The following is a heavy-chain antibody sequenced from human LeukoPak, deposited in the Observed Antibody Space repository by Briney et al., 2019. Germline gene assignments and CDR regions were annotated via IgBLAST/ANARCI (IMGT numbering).Heavy chain of an antibody. CDR1: GYSSSSGYY. CDR3: ARQVDSSSWLDY. Sequence: SETLSLTCAVSGYSSSSGYYWGWIRQPPGKGLEWIESIYHSGSTYYNPSLKSRVTISVDTSKNQFSLKLSSVTAADTAVYYCARQVDSSSWLDYWGQGTLVTVSS. CDR2: IYHSGST. D-gene: IGHD6-13*01. J-gene: IGHJ4*02. V-gene: IGHV4-38-2*01.